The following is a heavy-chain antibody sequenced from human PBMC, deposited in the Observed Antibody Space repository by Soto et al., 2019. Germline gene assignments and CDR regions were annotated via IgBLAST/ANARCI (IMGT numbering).Heavy chain of an antibody. Sequence: SETLSLTCTVSGGSISSSSYYWGWIRQPPGKGLEWIGSIYYSGSTYYNPSLKSRVTISVDTSKNQFSLKLSSVTAADTAVYYCARGLRYFDWLSPYYFDYWGQGTLVTVSS. J-gene: IGHJ4*02. D-gene: IGHD3-9*01. CDR2: IYYSGST. CDR1: GGSISSSSYY. V-gene: IGHV4-39*01. CDR3: ARGLRYFDWLSPYYFDY.